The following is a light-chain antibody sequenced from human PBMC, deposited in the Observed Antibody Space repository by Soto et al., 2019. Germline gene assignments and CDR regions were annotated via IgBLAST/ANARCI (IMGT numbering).Light chain of an antibody. V-gene: IGKV3-15*01. J-gene: IGKJ5*01. CDR3: QQYNNWPPIT. Sequence: EIVMTQSPATLSVSPGERATLSCRASQSVSSNLDWYQQKPGQAPRLLIYGASTRATGIPARFSGSGSGTEFTLPISNLQSEDFSVYYYQQYNNWPPITFGQGTRLEIK. CDR2: GAS. CDR1: QSVSSN.